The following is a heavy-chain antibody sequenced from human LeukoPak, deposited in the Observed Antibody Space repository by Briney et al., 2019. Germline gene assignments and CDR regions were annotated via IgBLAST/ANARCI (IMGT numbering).Heavy chain of an antibody. Sequence: ASVKVSCKASGYTFTSYDINWVRQATGQGLEWIPRMNPNNGNTGYAQKFQGRVTMTRNTSIRTAYMELSSLRSEDTAVYYCARLYDFWSGYSRKYYYYYMDVWGKGTTVTVSS. CDR2: MNPNNGNT. CDR1: GYTFTSYD. D-gene: IGHD3-3*01. J-gene: IGHJ6*03. V-gene: IGHV1-8*01. CDR3: ARLYDFWSGYSRKYYYYYMDV.